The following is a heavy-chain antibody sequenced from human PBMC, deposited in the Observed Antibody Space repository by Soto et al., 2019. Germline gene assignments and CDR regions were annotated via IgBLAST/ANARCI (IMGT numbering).Heavy chain of an antibody. J-gene: IGHJ5*02. V-gene: IGHV3-30*03. CDR1: GFTFSSYG. CDR2: ISYDGSNK. Sequence: VQLVESGGGVVQPGRSLRLSCAASGFTFSSYGMHWVRQAPGKGLEWVAVISYDGSNKYYADSVKGRFTISRDNSKNPLYLQMNSLRAEDTAVYYCASVDGRYGSGSPLGGQLFDHWGQGTLVTVSS. CDR3: ASVDGRYGSGSPLGGQLFDH. D-gene: IGHD3-10*01.